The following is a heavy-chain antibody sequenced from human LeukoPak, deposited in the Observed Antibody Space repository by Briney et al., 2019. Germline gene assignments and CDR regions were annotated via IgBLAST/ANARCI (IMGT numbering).Heavy chain of an antibody. Sequence: GASVKVSCKASGYTFTSYGISWVRQAPGQGREWMGWISAYNGNTNYAQKLQGRVTMTTDTSTSTAYMELRSLRSDDTAVYYCAREHYDILTGFEFDPWGQGTLVTVSS. CDR2: ISAYNGNT. CDR3: AREHYDILTGFEFDP. J-gene: IGHJ5*02. V-gene: IGHV1-18*01. CDR1: GYTFTSYG. D-gene: IGHD3-9*01.